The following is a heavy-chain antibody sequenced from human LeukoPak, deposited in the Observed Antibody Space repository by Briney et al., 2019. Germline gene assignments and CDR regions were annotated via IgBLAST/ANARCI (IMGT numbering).Heavy chain of an antibody. CDR2: ISGSGGST. Sequence: GGSLRLSCAASGFTFSSYAMSWVRQAPGKGLEWVSAISGSGGSTYYADSVKGRFTISRDNSKNTLYLQMNSLRAGDTAVYYCARDPGIAAAATGDFEDYWGQGTLVTVSS. CDR1: GFTFSSYA. CDR3: ARDPGIAAAATGDFEDY. V-gene: IGHV3-23*01. J-gene: IGHJ4*02. D-gene: IGHD6-13*01.